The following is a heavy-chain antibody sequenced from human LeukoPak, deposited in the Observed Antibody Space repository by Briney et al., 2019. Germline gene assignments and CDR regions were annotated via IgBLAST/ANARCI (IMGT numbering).Heavy chain of an antibody. D-gene: IGHD2-2*01. Sequence: SETLSLTCNVSGVSIRSGSYYWSWIRQPAGKGLEWIGRIYTSGSTNYNPSLKSRVTMSVDTSKNQFSLKLSSVTAADTAVYYCARESSYYMDVWGKGTTVTISS. J-gene: IGHJ6*03. CDR3: ARESSYYMDV. V-gene: IGHV4-61*02. CDR1: GVSIRSGSYY. CDR2: IYTSGST.